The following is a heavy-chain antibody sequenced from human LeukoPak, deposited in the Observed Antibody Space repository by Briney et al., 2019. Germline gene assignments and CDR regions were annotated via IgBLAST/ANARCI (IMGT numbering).Heavy chain of an antibody. V-gene: IGHV3-43*02. CDR1: GFAFDDHP. CDR2: LSRDGATT. D-gene: IGHD6-13*01. CDR3: AKKSGAPANFDY. Sequence: PGGSLRLSCAASGFAFDDHPMHWVRQVPGKGLEWVSLLSRDGATTSYAASLRGRFTISRANTKNSLYLQMNHLRTEDAALYYCAKKSGAPANFDYWGRGTLVTVSS. J-gene: IGHJ4*02.